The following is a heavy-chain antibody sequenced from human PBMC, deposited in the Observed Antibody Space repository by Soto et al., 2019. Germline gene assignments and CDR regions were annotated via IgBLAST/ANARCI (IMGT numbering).Heavy chain of an antibody. CDR2: IDPSDSYT. J-gene: IGHJ4*02. CDR1: GYSFTSYW. V-gene: IGHV5-10-1*01. CDR3: ARGGGSGWTFDY. D-gene: IGHD6-19*01. Sequence: GDSLKISCKGSGYSFTSYWISWVRQMPGKGLEWMGRIDPSDSYTNYSPSFQGHVTISADKSISTAYLQWSSLKASDTAMYYCARGGGSGWTFDYWGQGTLVTVSS.